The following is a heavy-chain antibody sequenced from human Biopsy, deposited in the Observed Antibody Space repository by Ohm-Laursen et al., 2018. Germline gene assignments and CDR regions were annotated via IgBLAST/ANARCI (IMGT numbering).Heavy chain of an antibody. V-gene: IGHV1-8*01. Sequence: SSVKVSCKVSGYTFTSYDITWVRQASGQGPEWVGWLNPVSGNSNFGQKFRGRVTVTSDTSISTAYMELSGLTSDDTATYYCGRAVRNQLLTDPWGQGTLVTVTS. CDR1: GYTFTSYD. D-gene: IGHD1-7*01. CDR3: GRAVRNQLLTDP. CDR2: LNPVSGNS. J-gene: IGHJ5*02.